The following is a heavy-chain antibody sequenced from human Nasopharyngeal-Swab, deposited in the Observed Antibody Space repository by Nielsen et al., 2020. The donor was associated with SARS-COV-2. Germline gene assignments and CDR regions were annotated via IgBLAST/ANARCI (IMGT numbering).Heavy chain of an antibody. CDR2: IGWNSGTT. D-gene: IGHD5-18*01. Sequence: SLKISCAASGFTFDDYAMHWVRQAPGKGLEWVSGIGWNSGTTGYADSVKGRFTISRDNAKSSLYLQMNSLRAEDTALYYCAKDFNVDTAMVTYYYGMDVWGQGTTVTVSS. CDR3: AKDFNVDTAMVTYYYGMDV. V-gene: IGHV3-9*01. J-gene: IGHJ6*02. CDR1: GFTFDDYA.